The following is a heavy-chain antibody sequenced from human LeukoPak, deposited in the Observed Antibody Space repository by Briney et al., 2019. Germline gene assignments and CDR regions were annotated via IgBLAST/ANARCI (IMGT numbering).Heavy chain of an antibody. D-gene: IGHD6-13*01. J-gene: IGHJ4*02. CDR1: GGSISSSSYY. CDR3: ARWGSGIAAAGGDY. V-gene: IGHV4-39*07. CDR2: IYYSGST. Sequence: SETLSLTCTVSGGSISSSSYYWGWIRQPPGKGLEWIGSIYYSGSTYYNPSLKSRVTISVDTSKNQFSLKLSSVTAADTAVYYCARWGSGIAAAGGDYWGQGTLVTVSS.